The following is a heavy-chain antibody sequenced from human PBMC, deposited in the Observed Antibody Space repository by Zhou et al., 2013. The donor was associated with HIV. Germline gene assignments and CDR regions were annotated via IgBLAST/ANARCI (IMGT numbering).Heavy chain of an antibody. J-gene: IGHJ4*02. CDR2: FNPSGGPT. V-gene: IGHV1-46*01. D-gene: IGHD2-15*01. CDR1: GYTFTSYY. CDR3: ARAVVGASSFDY. Sequence: QVQLLQSESEVKRPGASVKVSCKASGYTFTSYYLHWVRQAPGQGLEWMGIFNPSGGPTIYAHKFRGRVTMTRDTSTSTVYMELSSLRSEDTAVYYCARAVVGASSFDYWGQGTLVTVSS.